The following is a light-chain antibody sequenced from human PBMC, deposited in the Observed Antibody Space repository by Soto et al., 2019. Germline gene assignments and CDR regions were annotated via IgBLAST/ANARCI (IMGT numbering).Light chain of an antibody. CDR2: KAS. Sequence: VQMTQSPSTLSASVGDRVTITCRASQSISSWLAWYQQKPGKAPKLLIYKASSLESGVPSRFSGSGSGTEFTLTISSLQPDDFATYYCQQYDSYWTFAQGTKVDNK. V-gene: IGKV1-5*03. J-gene: IGKJ1*01. CDR1: QSISSW. CDR3: QQYDSYWT.